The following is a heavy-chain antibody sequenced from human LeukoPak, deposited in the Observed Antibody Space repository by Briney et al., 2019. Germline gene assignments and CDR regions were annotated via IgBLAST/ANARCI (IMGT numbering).Heavy chain of an antibody. Sequence: ASVKVSCKASGYTFTSYGTSWVRQAPGQGLEWMGWISAYNGNTNYAQKLKGRVTMTTDTSTSTAYLELRSLRSDDTAVYYCARAANWNSLDYWGQGTLVTVSS. CDR1: GYTFTSYG. D-gene: IGHD1-7*01. CDR3: ARAANWNSLDY. V-gene: IGHV1-18*01. CDR2: ISAYNGNT. J-gene: IGHJ4*02.